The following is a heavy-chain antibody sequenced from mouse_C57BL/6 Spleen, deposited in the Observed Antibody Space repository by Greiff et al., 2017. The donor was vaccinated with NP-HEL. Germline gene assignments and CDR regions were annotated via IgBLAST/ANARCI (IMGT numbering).Heavy chain of an antibody. CDR2: LDPENGDT. J-gene: IGHJ3*01. D-gene: IGHD2-5*01. CDR1: GFNIKDDY. CDR3: TTGAYYSNYGAY. Sequence: EVQLQQSGAELVRPGASVKLSCTASGFNIKDDYMHWVKQRPEQGLEWIGWLDPENGDTEYASKFQGKATITADTSSNTAYLQLSSLTSEDTAVYYCTTGAYYSNYGAYWGQGTLVTVSA. V-gene: IGHV14-4*01.